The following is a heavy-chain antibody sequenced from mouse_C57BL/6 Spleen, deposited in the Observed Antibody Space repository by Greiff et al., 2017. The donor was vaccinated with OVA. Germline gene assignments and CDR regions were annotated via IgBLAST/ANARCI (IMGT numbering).Heavy chain of an antibody. CDR3: ARLYDGYYFDY. V-gene: IGHV1-69*01. D-gene: IGHD2-3*01. CDR2: IDPSDSYT. Sequence: QVQLQQPGAELVMPGASVKLSCKASGYTFTSYWMHWVKQRPGQGLEWIGEIDPSDSYTNYNQKFKGKSTLTVDKSSSTAYMQLSSLTSEDSAVYYCARLYDGYYFDYWGQGTTLTFSS. CDR1: GYTFTSYW. J-gene: IGHJ2*01.